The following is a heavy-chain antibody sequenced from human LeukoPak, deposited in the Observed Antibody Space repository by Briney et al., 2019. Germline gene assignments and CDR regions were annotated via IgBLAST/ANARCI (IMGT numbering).Heavy chain of an antibody. V-gene: IGHV3-33*01. Sequence: GGSLRLSCVASEFMFSSYGMHWVRQAPGKGLEWVAVVWSDGNKKLYADSVKGRFTISRDNSKNTLYLQMNSLRAEDTAVYYCARDSSNGPGRYNYGMDVWGQGTTVTVSS. CDR2: VWSDGNKK. J-gene: IGHJ6*02. D-gene: IGHD3-10*01. CDR3: ARDSSNGPGRYNYGMDV. CDR1: EFMFSSYG.